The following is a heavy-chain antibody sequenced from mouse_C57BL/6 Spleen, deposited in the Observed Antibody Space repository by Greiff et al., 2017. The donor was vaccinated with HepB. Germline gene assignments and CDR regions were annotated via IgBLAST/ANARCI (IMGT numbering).Heavy chain of an antibody. CDR2: INPSSGYT. Sequence: VMLVESGAELARPGASVKMSCKASGYTFTSYTMHWVKQRPGQGLEWIGYINPSSGYTKYNQKFKDKATLTADKSSSTAYMQLSSLTSEDSAVYYCARERSYDGYYGFAYWGQGTLVTVSA. CDR3: ARERSYDGYYGFAY. D-gene: IGHD2-3*01. V-gene: IGHV1-4*01. CDR1: GYTFTSYT. J-gene: IGHJ3*01.